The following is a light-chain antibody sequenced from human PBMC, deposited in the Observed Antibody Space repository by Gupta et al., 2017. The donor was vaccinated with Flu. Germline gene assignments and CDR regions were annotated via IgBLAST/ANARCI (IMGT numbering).Light chain of an antibody. Sequence: QSALTQPASVSGSPGQSITMSCTGTSSDVGGYNYVSWYQQHPGKAPKLMIYEVSNRSSGVSNRFSGSKSGNTASLTISGLQAEDEADYYCSSYTSSSTRVFGGGTKLTVL. CDR2: EVS. V-gene: IGLV2-14*01. CDR3: SSYTSSSTRV. CDR1: SSDVGGYNY. J-gene: IGLJ3*02.